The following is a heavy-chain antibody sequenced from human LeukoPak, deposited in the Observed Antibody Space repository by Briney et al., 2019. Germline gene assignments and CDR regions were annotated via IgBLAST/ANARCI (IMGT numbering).Heavy chain of an antibody. CDR2: LYAVGTT. J-gene: IGHJ3*01. CDR1: GFSVSSYC. CDR3: ARSASSGLVNGFDV. Sequence: GGSLRLSCAASGFSVSSYCLTWVRQAPGKGLEWVSLLYAVGTTYYAASVKGRFTISRDSSENTLYLHMHSLGPADTAVYFCARSASSGLVNGFDVWGQGTMVTVSS. D-gene: IGHD6-6*01. V-gene: IGHV3-53*05.